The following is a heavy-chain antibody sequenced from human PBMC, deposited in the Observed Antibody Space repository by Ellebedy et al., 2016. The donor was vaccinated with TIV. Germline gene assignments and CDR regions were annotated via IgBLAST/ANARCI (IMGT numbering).Heavy chain of an antibody. CDR2: ITSSEDYI. CDR3: ARGGIPDAFNV. D-gene: IGHD3-16*01. Sequence: GESLKISCAASGFSFSSHSMNSVRQAPGTGLEWVQHITSSEDYIFYADSVRGRFTVSRDNAKNSLSLQMNSRRDEDTAVYYCARGGIPDAFNVWGQGTMVTVSS. V-gene: IGHV3-21*01. J-gene: IGHJ3*01. CDR1: GFSFSSHS.